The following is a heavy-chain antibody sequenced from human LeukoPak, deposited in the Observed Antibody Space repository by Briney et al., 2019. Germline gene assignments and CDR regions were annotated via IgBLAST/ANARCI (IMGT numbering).Heavy chain of an antibody. J-gene: IGHJ4*02. CDR3: ARGTVEFDY. CDR1: GFTFSTYG. V-gene: IGHV3-23*01. D-gene: IGHD3-16*01. Sequence: PGGSLRLSCAGSGFTFSTYGMSWVRQAPNKGLEWLSTISGSGDSTYYADSVKGRFTISRDNAKNSLYLQMNSLRAEDTAVYYCARGTVEFDYWGQGTLVTVSS. CDR2: ISGSGDST.